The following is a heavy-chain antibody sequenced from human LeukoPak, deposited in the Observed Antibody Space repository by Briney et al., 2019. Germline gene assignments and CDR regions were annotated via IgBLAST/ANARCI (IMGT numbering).Heavy chain of an antibody. Sequence: GGSLRLSCAASGFTFSSYAMHWVRQAPGKGLEWVAVISYDGSNKYYADSVKGRFTISRDNSKNTLYLQMNSPRAEDTAVYYCARDILVGATERNSFFDYWGQGTLVTVSA. D-gene: IGHD1-26*01. CDR2: ISYDGSNK. J-gene: IGHJ4*02. V-gene: IGHV3-30-3*01. CDR1: GFTFSSYA. CDR3: ARDILVGATERNSFFDY.